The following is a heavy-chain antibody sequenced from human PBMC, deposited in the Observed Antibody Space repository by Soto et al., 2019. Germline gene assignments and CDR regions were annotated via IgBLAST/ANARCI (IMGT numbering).Heavy chain of an antibody. J-gene: IGHJ6*02. Sequence: APVKVSCKACGCTFSCYALSWLRQAHGQGLEWMGGIIPIFGTANYAQKFQGRVTITADESTSTAYMELSSLRSEDTAVYYCARVVVLVPAAMPPHGMEVWGQGTTVTVSS. CDR3: ARVVVLVPAAMPPHGMEV. CDR1: GCTFSCYA. D-gene: IGHD2-2*01. V-gene: IGHV1-69*13. CDR2: IIPIFGTA.